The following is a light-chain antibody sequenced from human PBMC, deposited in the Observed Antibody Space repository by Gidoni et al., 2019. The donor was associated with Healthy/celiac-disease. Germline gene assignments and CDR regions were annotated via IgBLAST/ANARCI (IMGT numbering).Light chain of an antibody. CDR2: ENN. CDR1: SSNIGNNY. CDR3: GTWDSSLSAVV. Sequence: QSVLTQQPSVYAPPGQKVNISCSGSSSNIGNNYVTWYQQLPGTAPKLLIYENNKRPSGIPDRFSGSESGTSATLGITGLQTGDEADYYCGTWDSSLSAVVFGGGTKLTVL. J-gene: IGLJ2*01. V-gene: IGLV1-51*02.